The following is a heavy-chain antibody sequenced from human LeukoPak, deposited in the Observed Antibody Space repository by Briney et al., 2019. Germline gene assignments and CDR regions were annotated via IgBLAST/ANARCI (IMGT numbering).Heavy chain of an antibody. D-gene: IGHD3-16*01. V-gene: IGHV7-4-1*02. Sequence: ASVTVSFTASGYTFTSYAMNWVRQAPGQGLEWMGWINTNTGNPTYAQGFTGRFVFSLDTSVSTAYLQISSLKAEDTAVYYCARLYEGLYYYYGMDVWGQGTTVTVSS. J-gene: IGHJ6*02. CDR1: GYTFTSYA. CDR3: ARLYEGLYYYYGMDV. CDR2: INTNTGNP.